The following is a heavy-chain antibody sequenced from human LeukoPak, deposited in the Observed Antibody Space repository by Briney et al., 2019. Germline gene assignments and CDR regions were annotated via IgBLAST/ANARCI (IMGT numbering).Heavy chain of an antibody. V-gene: IGHV4-39*07. J-gene: IGHJ4*02. Sequence: PSETLSLTCTVSGGSISSSSYYWGWIRQPPGKGLEWIGNIYYSGSTYYNPSLKSRVTISVDTSKNQFSLKLRSVTAADTAVYYCARGVPSVVVITSYFDYWGQGTLVTVSS. CDR2: IYYSGST. CDR3: ARGVPSVVVITSYFDY. D-gene: IGHD3-22*01. CDR1: GGSISSSSYY.